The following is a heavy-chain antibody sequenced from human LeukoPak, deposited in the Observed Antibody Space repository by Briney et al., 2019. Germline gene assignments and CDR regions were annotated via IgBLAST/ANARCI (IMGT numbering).Heavy chain of an antibody. CDR1: GVSINTYS. CDR3: ARDQGRNGMDV. J-gene: IGHJ6*02. CDR2: IYHSGST. Sequence: SETLPLTCTVSGVSINTYSWSWIRQPPGKGLEWIGYIYHSGSTYYNPSLKSRVTISVDRSKNQFSLKLSSVTAADTAVYYCARDQGRNGMDVWGQGTTVTVSS. V-gene: IGHV4-30-2*01.